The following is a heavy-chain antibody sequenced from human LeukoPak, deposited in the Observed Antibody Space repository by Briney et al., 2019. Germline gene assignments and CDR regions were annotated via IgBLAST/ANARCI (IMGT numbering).Heavy chain of an antibody. V-gene: IGHV4-39*01. CDR1: GGSISSSSYY. CDR3: ARGGGAAADYSYYYMDV. J-gene: IGHJ6*03. CDR2: IYYSGST. D-gene: IGHD6-13*01. Sequence: PSETLSLTCTVSGGSISSSSYYWGWIRQPPGKGLEWIGSIYYSGSTYYNPSLKSRVTISVDTSKNQFSLKLSSVTAADTAVYYCARGGGAAADYSYYYMDVWGKGTTVTVSS.